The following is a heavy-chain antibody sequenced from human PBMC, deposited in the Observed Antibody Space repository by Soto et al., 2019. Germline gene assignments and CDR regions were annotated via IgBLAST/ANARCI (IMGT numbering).Heavy chain of an antibody. CDR1: GFTFSNYG. CDR2: ISHDGSNK. CDR3: AKDGWECSGTPCYWPSDFQH. D-gene: IGHD2-15*01. J-gene: IGHJ1*01. Sequence: PGGSLRLSCAASGFTFSNYGMHWVRQAPGKGLEWITVISHDGSNKYYADSVKGRFTISRDNSKNTLYLQMNSLRAEDTAIYYCAKDGWECSGTPCYWPSDFQHWGQGTLVTVSS. V-gene: IGHV3-30*18.